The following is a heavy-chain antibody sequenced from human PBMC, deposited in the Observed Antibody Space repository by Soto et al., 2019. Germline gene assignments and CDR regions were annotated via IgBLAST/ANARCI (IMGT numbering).Heavy chain of an antibody. J-gene: IGHJ5*02. V-gene: IGHV3-74*01. D-gene: IGHD3-9*01. CDR2: INSDGRST. CDR1: GFTFSSHW. Sequence: EVQLVESGGGLVQPGGSLRLSCAASGFTFSSHWMHWVRHAPGKGLVWVSRINSDGRSTTNADSVKGRFTISRDNARNTLYLQMNSLRAEDTAVYYCARDSSWTGYTAQFDPWGQGTRVTVAS. CDR3: ARDSSWTGYTAQFDP.